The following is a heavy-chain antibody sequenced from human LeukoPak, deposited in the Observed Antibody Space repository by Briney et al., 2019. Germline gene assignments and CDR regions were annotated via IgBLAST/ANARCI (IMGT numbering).Heavy chain of an antibody. CDR2: INHSGGT. CDR1: GYSISSGYY. J-gene: IGHJ4*02. Sequence: SETLSLTCAVSGYSISSGYYWGWIRQPPGKGLEWIGEINHSGGTNYNPSLKSRVTISVDTSKNQFSLKLSSVTAADTAVYYCATQARPHYDFWSGYYRTFDYWGQGTLVTVSS. D-gene: IGHD3-3*01. CDR3: ATQARPHYDFWSGYYRTFDY. V-gene: IGHV4-38-2*01.